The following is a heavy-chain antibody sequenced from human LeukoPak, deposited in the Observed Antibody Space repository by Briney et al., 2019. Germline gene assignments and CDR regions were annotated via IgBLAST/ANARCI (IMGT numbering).Heavy chain of an antibody. J-gene: IGHJ4*02. CDR2: IYYSGST. CDR1: GGSISSGGYY. Sequence: SETLSLTCTVSGGSISSGGYYWSWLRQHPGKGLEWIGYIYYSGSTYYNPSLKSRVTISVDTSKNQFSLKLSSVTAADTAVYYCASEGPDCSSTSCYRGFDYWGQGTLVTVSS. D-gene: IGHD2-2*01. V-gene: IGHV4-31*03. CDR3: ASEGPDCSSTSCYRGFDY.